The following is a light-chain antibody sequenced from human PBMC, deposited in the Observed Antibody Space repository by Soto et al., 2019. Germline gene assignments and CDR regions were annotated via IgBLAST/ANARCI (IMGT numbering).Light chain of an antibody. J-gene: IGKJ3*01. Sequence: EVVMTQSPATLSVSLGERATLSCRASHSVSSNLAWIQQKPGQAPRLLIYGASTRATGIPARFSGSGSGTEFTLTISSLQSEDFATYYCQQYNTWPLTFGHGT. CDR2: GAS. CDR1: HSVSSN. CDR3: QQYNTWPLT. V-gene: IGKV3-15*01.